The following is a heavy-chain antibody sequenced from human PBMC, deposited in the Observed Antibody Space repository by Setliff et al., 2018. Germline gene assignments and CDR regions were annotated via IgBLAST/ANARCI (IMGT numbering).Heavy chain of an antibody. CDR1: GASISSYY. CDR3: ARAPPNRYSGSYEYFYMDV. Sequence: SETLSLTCTVSGASISSYYWSWIRQPPGKGLEWIGYIHYSGNTNYNPSPKSRVTISFNTSKNQFSLKVSSVTAADTAVYYCARAPPNRYSGSYEYFYMDVWGKGTTVTVSS. J-gene: IGHJ6*03. D-gene: IGHD1-26*01. CDR2: IHYSGNT. V-gene: IGHV4-59*08.